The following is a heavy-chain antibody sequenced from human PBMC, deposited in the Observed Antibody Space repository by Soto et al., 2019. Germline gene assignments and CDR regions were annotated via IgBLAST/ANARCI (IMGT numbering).Heavy chain of an antibody. CDR3: ARNSGSYRMGAFDI. V-gene: IGHV4-61*01. D-gene: IGHD1-26*01. Sequence: QVQLQESGPGLVKPSETLSLTCTVSGGSVSSGSYYWSWIRQPPGKGLEWIGYIYYSGSTNYNPSLKSRVTISVDTSKNQFSLKLSSVTAADTAVYYCARNSGSYRMGAFDIWGQGTMVTVSS. CDR2: IYYSGST. J-gene: IGHJ3*02. CDR1: GGSVSSGSYY.